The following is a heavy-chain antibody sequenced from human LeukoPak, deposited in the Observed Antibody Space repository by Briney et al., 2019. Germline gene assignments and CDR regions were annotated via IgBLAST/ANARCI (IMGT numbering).Heavy chain of an antibody. CDR1: GFTFSSYA. J-gene: IGHJ4*02. Sequence: GGSLRLSCAASGFTFSSYAMSWVRQAPGKGLEWVSAISDSGSSTHYADSVKGRFTTSRDNSKNTLFLQMNSLRVEDTAVYYCARGPDHGGSYYHDWGQGTLVTVSS. CDR2: ISDSGSST. CDR3: ARGPDHGGSYYHD. V-gene: IGHV3-23*01. D-gene: IGHD1-26*01.